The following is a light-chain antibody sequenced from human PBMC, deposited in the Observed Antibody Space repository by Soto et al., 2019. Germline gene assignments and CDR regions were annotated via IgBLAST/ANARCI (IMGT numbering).Light chain of an antibody. CDR2: AAS. J-gene: IGKJ1*01. V-gene: IGKV1-27*01. Sequence: DIQMTQSPSSLSASVGDRVTITCRASQGISTYLVWYQQKPGTVPKLLIFAASTLQSGVPSRFSGSGSGTDFTLTISSLLPEDVATYYCQNYNGAPWTFGQGTKV. CDR1: QGISTY. CDR3: QNYNGAPWT.